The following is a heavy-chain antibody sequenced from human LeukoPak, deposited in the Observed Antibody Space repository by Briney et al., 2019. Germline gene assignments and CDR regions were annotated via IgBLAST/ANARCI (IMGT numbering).Heavy chain of an antibody. CDR2: IKQDETEK. J-gene: IGHJ4*02. V-gene: IGHV3-7*03. Sequence: GGSLRLSCTASGFTFSNFWMGWVREAPGKGLEWVANIKQDETEKFYLGSVKGRFTISRDNSKNTLYLQMNSLRAEDTAVYYCAKTRPLDSSSWSHGDYWGQGTLVTVSS. CDR1: GFTFSNFW. D-gene: IGHD6-13*01. CDR3: AKTRPLDSSSWSHGDY.